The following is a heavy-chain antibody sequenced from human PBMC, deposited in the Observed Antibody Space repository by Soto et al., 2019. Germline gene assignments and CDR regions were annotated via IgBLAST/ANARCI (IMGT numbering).Heavy chain of an antibody. V-gene: IGHV3-33*01. J-gene: IGHJ6*02. CDR1: GFTFSSYG. Sequence: QVQLVESGGGVVQPGRSLRLSCAASGFTFSSYGMHWVRQAPGKGLEWVAVIWYDGSNKYYADSVKGRFTISRDNSKNTLYLQRNSLRAEDTAVYYCARQAAKLGYYCMDVWGQGTTVTVSS. CDR2: IWYDGSNK. D-gene: IGHD6-25*01. CDR3: ARQAAKLGYYCMDV.